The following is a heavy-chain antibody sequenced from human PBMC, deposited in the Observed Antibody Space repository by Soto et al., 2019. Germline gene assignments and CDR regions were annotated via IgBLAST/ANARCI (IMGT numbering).Heavy chain of an antibody. Sequence: GGSLRLSCAASGFTFSSYAMSCVRQAPGKGLEWVSAISGSGGSTYYADSVKGRFTISRDNSKNTLYLQMNSLRAEDTAVYYCAGYYSNYVYYYYGMDVWGQGTTVTVSS. CDR2: ISGSGGST. V-gene: IGHV3-23*01. CDR1: GFTFSSYA. J-gene: IGHJ6*02. D-gene: IGHD4-4*01. CDR3: AGYYSNYVYYYYGMDV.